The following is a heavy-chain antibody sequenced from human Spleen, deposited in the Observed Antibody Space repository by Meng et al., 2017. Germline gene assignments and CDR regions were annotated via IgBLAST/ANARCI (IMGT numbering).Heavy chain of an antibody. CDR1: GFTFSNAY. CDR2: IKSKPDGETI. CDR3: MADASTVAPHYYYGMDI. D-gene: IGHD4-23*01. Sequence: GGSLRLSCEGSGFTFSNAYMTWVRQVPGKRLEWVGRIKSKPDGETIDYAAPVQGRFTISRDDSKNTLYLQMNSLKTEDAAVYYCMADASTVAPHYYYGMDIWGQGTTVTVSS. V-gene: IGHV3-15*01. J-gene: IGHJ6*02.